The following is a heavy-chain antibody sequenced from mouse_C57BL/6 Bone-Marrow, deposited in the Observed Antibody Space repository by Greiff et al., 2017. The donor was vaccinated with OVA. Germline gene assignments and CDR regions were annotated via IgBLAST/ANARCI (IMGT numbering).Heavy chain of an antibody. Sequence: QVQLQQSGAELVRPGASVTLSCKASGYTFTGYEMHWVKQTPVHGLEWIGAIYPETGGTAYNQKFKGKAILTADKSSSTAYMELRSLTSEDSAVYYCTRAYSSYYALDYWGRGTSATVSS. CDR3: TRAYSSYYALDY. CDR1: GYTFTGYE. D-gene: IGHD2-5*01. J-gene: IGHJ4*01. CDR2: IYPETGGT. V-gene: IGHV1-15*01.